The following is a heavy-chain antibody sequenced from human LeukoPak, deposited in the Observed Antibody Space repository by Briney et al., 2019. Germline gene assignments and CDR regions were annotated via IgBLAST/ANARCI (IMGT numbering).Heavy chain of an antibody. D-gene: IGHD5-18*01. J-gene: IGHJ4*02. CDR1: GYTLTDYY. CDR3: ARGGYNYGYNY. V-gene: IGHV1-2*02. CDR2: INPNSVGT. Sequence: ASVKVSCKASGYTLTDYYMHWVRQAPGQGLEWMGWINPNSVGTNYAQKFQGRVTMTRDTSISTAYMELTRLRSDDTAVYYCARGGYNYGYNYWGQGTLVTVSS.